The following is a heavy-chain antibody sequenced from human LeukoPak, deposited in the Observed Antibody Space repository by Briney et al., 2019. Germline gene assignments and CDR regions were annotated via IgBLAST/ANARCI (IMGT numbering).Heavy chain of an antibody. CDR2: ISAYNGNT. Sequence: GGSLRLSCAASGFTFSSHGMNWVRQAPGQGLEWMGWISAYNGNTNYAQKLQGRVTMTTDTSTSTAYMELRSLRSDDTAVYYCARDRIKGVTMVRGRRGNWFDPWGQGTLVTVSS. V-gene: IGHV1-18*01. CDR3: ARDRIKGVTMVRGRRGNWFDP. CDR1: GFTFSSHG. J-gene: IGHJ5*02. D-gene: IGHD3-10*01.